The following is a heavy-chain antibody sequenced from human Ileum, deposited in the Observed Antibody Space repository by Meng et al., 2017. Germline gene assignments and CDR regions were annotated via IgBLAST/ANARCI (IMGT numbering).Heavy chain of an antibody. J-gene: IGHJ4*02. CDR1: GASMSVVSY. CDR3: ARHGGYYQDF. V-gene: IGHV4-4*02. CDR2: IDHLGIA. Sequence: QVQLQESGPGPVKASETLSLTCSVSGASMSVVSYWSWVRQSPGKGLEWIGQIDHLGIAYYKPSLKSRVTMSIDQSKSQFSLRLTSVSAADTAVHYCARHGGYYQDFWGQGTLVTVSS. D-gene: IGHD4-23*01.